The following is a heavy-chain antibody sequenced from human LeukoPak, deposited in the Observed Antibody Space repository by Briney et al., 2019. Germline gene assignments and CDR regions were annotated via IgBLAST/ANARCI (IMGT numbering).Heavy chain of an antibody. J-gene: IGHJ4*02. V-gene: IGHV3-11*01. CDR1: GGSVSSSSYY. Sequence: LSLTCTVSGGSVSSSSYYWGWIRQAPGKGLEWVSYISSSGSTIYYADSVKGRFTISRDNAKNSLYLQMNSLRAEDTAVYYCARDGELFDYWGQGTLVTVSS. CDR2: ISSSGSTI. D-gene: IGHD1-26*01. CDR3: ARDGELFDY.